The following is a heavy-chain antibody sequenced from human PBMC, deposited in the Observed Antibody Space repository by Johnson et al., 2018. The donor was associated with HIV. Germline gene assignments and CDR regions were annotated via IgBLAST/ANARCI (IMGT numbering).Heavy chain of an antibody. Sequence: QVQLVESGGGVVQPERSLRLSCSASGFTFSSYAMHWVRQAPGKGLEWVACISYDGSNKYYADSVKGRFTISRDNSKNTLYLQMNSLRSEDTAVYYCTRDPYFSDAFDIWGQGTMVTVFS. CDR1: GFTFSSYA. V-gene: IGHV3-30-3*01. D-gene: IGHD3-3*01. CDR3: TRDPYFSDAFDI. J-gene: IGHJ3*02. CDR2: ISYDGSNK.